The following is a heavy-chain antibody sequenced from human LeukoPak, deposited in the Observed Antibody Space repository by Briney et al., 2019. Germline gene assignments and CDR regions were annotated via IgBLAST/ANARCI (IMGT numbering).Heavy chain of an antibody. V-gene: IGHV3-74*01. D-gene: IGHD6-19*01. J-gene: IGHJ1*01. CDR2: IHSDGSTT. CDR3: ARSSGWYSH. CDR1: GFTHSTYY. Sequence: GGSLRLSCAASGFTHSTYYMHWVRQAPGKGLVWVSRIHSDGSTTYYADSVKGRFTISRDSAKNTLYLQMNSLRVEDTAVYYCARSSGWYSHWGQGTLVTVSS.